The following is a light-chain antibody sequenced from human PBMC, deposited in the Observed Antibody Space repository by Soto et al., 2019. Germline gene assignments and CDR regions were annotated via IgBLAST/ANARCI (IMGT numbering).Light chain of an antibody. CDR1: QSVNSY. J-gene: IGKJ4*01. Sequence: EIVLTQSPATLSLSPGERANLSCRASQSVNSYLAWYQQKPGQGPRLLIYDASNRATGIPARFSGSGSGTEFTLTISSLEPEDLAVYYCQQRSNWPPAFGGGTKVEIK. V-gene: IGKV3-11*01. CDR2: DAS. CDR3: QQRSNWPPA.